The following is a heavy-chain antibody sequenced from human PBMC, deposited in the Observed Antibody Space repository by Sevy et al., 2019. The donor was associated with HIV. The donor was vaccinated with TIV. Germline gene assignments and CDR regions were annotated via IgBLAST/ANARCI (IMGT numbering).Heavy chain of an antibody. Sequence: SETLSLTCAVSGVSISSGAYSWNWIRQPPGKGLEWLRYIYHTGNTYYNPSLKSGITISLDRSKSQFSLRLSSVTAAVTALYFCARDGGTMTTPGSFDIWGQGTMVTVSS. CDR1: GVSISSGAYS. CDR3: ARDGGTMTTPGSFDI. CDR2: IYHTGNT. J-gene: IGHJ3*02. V-gene: IGHV4-30-2*01. D-gene: IGHD4-17*01.